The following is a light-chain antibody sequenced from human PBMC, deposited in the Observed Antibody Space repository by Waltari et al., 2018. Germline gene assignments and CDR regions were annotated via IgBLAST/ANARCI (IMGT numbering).Light chain of an antibody. V-gene: IGKV4-1*01. J-gene: IGKJ4*01. CDR1: QSVLYSATNKNY. Sequence: DIVMTQSPDFLAVSLGERATIPCKSSQSVLYSATNKNYLAWYQQKPGQPPKLLIYWASTRESGVPDRFSGSGSGTDFTLTISSLQAEDVAVYYCQQYYSTPPLTFGGGTKVEIK. CDR2: WAS. CDR3: QQYYSTPPLT.